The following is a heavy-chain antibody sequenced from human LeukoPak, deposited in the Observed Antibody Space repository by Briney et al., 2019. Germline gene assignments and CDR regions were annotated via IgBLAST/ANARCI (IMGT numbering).Heavy chain of an antibody. Sequence: PSETLSLTCSVSGGSISSGGYYWSWIRQHPGKGLEWIGYIYDSGNTYYHPSLESRITMSVDTSKNQFSLKLTSVTAADTAVYYCARVAGGNLGFWGQGTLVTVSS. CDR3: ARVAGGNLGF. V-gene: IGHV4-31*03. CDR1: GGSISSGGYY. CDR2: IYDSGNT. J-gene: IGHJ4*02. D-gene: IGHD4-23*01.